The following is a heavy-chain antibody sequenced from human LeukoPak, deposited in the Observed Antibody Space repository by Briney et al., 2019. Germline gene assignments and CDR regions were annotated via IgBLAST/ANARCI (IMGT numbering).Heavy chain of an antibody. D-gene: IGHD3-10*01. CDR3: ARVGSITILNWFDP. CDR2: IYYSGST. V-gene: IGHV4-31*03. CDR1: GGSISSGGYY. J-gene: IGHJ5*02. Sequence: SETLSLICTVSGGSISSGGYYWSWIRQHPGKGLEWIGYIYYSGSTYYNPSLKSRVTISVDTSKNQFSLKLSSATAADTAVYYCARVGSITILNWFDPWGQGTLVTVSS.